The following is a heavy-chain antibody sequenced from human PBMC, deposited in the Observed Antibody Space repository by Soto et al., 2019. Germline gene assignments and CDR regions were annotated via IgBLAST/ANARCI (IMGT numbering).Heavy chain of an antibody. CDR3: ARSLYHVRSASSRYTLFHY. CDR1: GYTFTGYY. Sequence: ASVKVSCKASGYTFTGYYMHWVRQAPGQGREWMGWINPNSGGTNYAQKFQGWVTMTRDTSISTAYRELSRLRSDDTAVYYCARSLYHVRSASSRYTLFHYRGQGTLVIVSS. CDR2: INPNSGGT. D-gene: IGHD3-16*01. J-gene: IGHJ4*02. V-gene: IGHV1-2*04.